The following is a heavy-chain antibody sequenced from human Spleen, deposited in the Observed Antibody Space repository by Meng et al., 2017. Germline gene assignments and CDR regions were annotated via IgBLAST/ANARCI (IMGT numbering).Heavy chain of an antibody. D-gene: IGHD2-2*01. Sequence: GSLRLSCTVSGYSISSGYYWGWSRQPPRKGLVWIGSIYHSGSTYYNPSLKSRVTISVDTSKNQFSLKVSSVTAADTAVYYCAREGSTSWRSDYWGQGTLVTVSS. CDR2: IYHSGST. J-gene: IGHJ4*02. V-gene: IGHV4-38-2*02. CDR1: GYSISSGYY. CDR3: AREGSTSWRSDY.